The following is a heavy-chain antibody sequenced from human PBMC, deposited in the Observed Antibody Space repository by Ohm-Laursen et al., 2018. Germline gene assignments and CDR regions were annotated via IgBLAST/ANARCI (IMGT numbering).Heavy chain of an antibody. V-gene: IGHV3-23*01. D-gene: IGHD3-3*01. CDR1: EFTFTNAW. CDR3: AKGGYYDFWSGDV. CDR2: ISGSGGST. Sequence: SLRLSCAASEFTFTNAWMSWVCQAPGKGLEWVSAISGSGGSTYYADSVKGRFTISRDNSKNTLYLQMNSLRAEDTAVYYCAKGGYYDFWSGDVWGQGTLVTVSS. J-gene: IGHJ4*02.